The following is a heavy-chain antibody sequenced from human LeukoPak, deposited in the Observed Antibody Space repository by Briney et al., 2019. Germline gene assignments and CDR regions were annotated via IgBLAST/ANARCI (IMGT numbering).Heavy chain of an antibody. CDR3: ARESNNYYYYYMDV. Sequence: PSQTLSPTCAVSGGSISSGSYYWSWIRQPAGKGLEWIGRIYTSGSTNYNPSLKSRVTISVDTSKNQFSLKLSSVTAADTAVYYCARESNNYYYYYMDVWGKGTTVTVSS. CDR2: IYTSGST. V-gene: IGHV4-61*02. J-gene: IGHJ6*03. CDR1: GGSISSGSYY.